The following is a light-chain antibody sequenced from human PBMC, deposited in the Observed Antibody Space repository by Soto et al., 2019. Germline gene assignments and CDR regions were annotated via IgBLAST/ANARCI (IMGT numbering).Light chain of an antibody. CDR2: GAS. J-gene: IGKJ5*01. Sequence: EIVLTQSPGTLSLSPGERDTLSCRASQSVSSSNLAWYQQQPGQAPRLLIYGASSRATGIPDTFSGSGSGTDFTLTISRLEPEDFAVYYCQQYGSSPITFGQGTRLEIK. CDR1: QSVSSSN. CDR3: QQYGSSPIT. V-gene: IGKV3-20*01.